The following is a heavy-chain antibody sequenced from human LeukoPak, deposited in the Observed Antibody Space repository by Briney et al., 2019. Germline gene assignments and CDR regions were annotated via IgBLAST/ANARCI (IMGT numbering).Heavy chain of an antibody. D-gene: IGHD2-21*02. CDR2: FYYGGRT. Sequence: AETLSLTCAVYGGSFRGYYWSWIRQPPGKGLEWITYFYYGGRTNYNPSLRSRVTVSVDTSKNQFSLKLNSVTAADTAVYYCARAPSYCGGDCTVYFDYWGQGTLVTVSS. CDR3: ARAPSYCGGDCTVYFDY. CDR1: GGSFRGYY. J-gene: IGHJ4*02. V-gene: IGHV4-59*01.